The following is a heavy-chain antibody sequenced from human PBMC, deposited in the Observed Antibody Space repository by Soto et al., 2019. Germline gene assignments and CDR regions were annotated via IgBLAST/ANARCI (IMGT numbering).Heavy chain of an antibody. J-gene: IGHJ6*02. CDR3: ARHQREQLVDYYYYYGMDV. D-gene: IGHD6-13*01. Sequence: PSETLSLTCTVSGGSISSYYWSWIRQPPGKGLEWIGYIYYSGSTNYNPSLKSRVTISVDTSKNQFSLKLSSVTAADTAVYYCARHQREQLVDYYYYYGMDVWGQGTTVTVSS. CDR2: IYYSGST. CDR1: GGSISSYY. V-gene: IGHV4-59*08.